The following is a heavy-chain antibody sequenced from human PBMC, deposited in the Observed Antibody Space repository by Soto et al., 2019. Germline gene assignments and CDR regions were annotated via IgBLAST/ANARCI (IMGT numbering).Heavy chain of an antibody. CDR1: GFTFSNAW. Sequence: GGSLRLSCAASGFTFSNAWMSWVRQAPGKGLEWVGRIKSKTDGGTTDYAAPVKGRFTISRDDSKNKLYLQMNSLKTEDTAVYYCTTDGPRITMVRGVITRYNWFDPWGQGTLVTVSS. D-gene: IGHD3-10*01. V-gene: IGHV3-15*01. CDR2: IKSKTDGGTT. CDR3: TTDGPRITMVRGVITRYNWFDP. J-gene: IGHJ5*02.